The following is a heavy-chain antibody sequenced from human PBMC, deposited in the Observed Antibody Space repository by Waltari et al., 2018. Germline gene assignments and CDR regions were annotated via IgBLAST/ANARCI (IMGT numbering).Heavy chain of an antibody. CDR2: IYYSGST. D-gene: IGHD3-22*01. CDR3: ARGGLYYYDSSGLDY. J-gene: IGHJ4*02. V-gene: IGHV4-59*01. Sequence: QVQLQESGPGLVKPSETLSLNCTVSGGSISSYHWSWIRHPPGKGLEWIGYIYYSGSTNYNPSLKSRVTISVDTSKNQFSLKLSSVTAADTAVYYCARGGLYYYDSSGLDYWGQGTLVTVSS. CDR1: GGSISSYH.